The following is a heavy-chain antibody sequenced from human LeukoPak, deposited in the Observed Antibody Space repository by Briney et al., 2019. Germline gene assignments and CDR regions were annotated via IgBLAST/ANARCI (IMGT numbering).Heavy chain of an antibody. V-gene: IGHV3-21*01. CDR3: ARDLHRFVPLDGLDY. Sequence: KPGGSLILSCAASGFTFSSYSMTWVRQAPGKGLEWVSSISSSSSYIYYADPVKGRFTISRDNDKNSLYLQMNSLRAEDTAVYYCARDLHRFVPLDGLDYWGQGTLVTVSS. J-gene: IGHJ4*02. D-gene: IGHD3-10*02. CDR1: GFTFSSYS. CDR2: ISSSSSYI.